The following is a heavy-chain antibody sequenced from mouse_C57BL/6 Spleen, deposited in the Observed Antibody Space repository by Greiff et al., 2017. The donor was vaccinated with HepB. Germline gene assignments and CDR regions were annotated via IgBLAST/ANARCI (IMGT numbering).Heavy chain of an antibody. V-gene: IGHV1-64*01. D-gene: IGHD2-12*01. CDR2: IHPNSGST. Sequence: VQLQQPGAELVKPGASVKLSCKASGYTFTSYWMHWVKQRPGQGLEWIGMIHPNSGSTNYNEKFKSKATLTVDKSSSTAYMQLSSLTSEDSAVYYCARVYNYDGEFDYWGQGTTLTVSS. CDR1: GYTFTSYW. CDR3: ARVYNYDGEFDY. J-gene: IGHJ2*01.